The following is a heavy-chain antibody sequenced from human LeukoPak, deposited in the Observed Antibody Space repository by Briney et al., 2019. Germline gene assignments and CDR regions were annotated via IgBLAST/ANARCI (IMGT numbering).Heavy chain of an antibody. D-gene: IGHD3-10*01. J-gene: IGHJ4*02. V-gene: IGHV1-18*01. CDR1: GYTFSSYG. Sequence: GASVKVSCKASGYTFSSYGITWVRQAPGQGLEWMGWISAYNGNTHYAQKVQGRVTMTTDTSTSTAYMELRSLRSDDTAVYYCASGAYYFDFWGRGTLVTVSS. CDR3: ASGAYYFDF. CDR2: ISAYNGNT.